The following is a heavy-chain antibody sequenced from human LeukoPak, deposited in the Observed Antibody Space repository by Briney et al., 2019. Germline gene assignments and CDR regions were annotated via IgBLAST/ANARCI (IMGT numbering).Heavy chain of an antibody. J-gene: IGHJ4*02. CDR1: GASMTDYY. Sequence: PSETLALTCSVSGASMTDYYWSWIRQPPGKGLEWIGYIYYSGSTNYNPSLKSRVTISVDTSKNQFSLKLSSVTAADTAVYYCARLGPHIAAAGKEDYWGQGTLVTVSS. CDR2: IYYSGST. V-gene: IGHV4-59*08. CDR3: ARLGPHIAAAGKEDY. D-gene: IGHD6-13*01.